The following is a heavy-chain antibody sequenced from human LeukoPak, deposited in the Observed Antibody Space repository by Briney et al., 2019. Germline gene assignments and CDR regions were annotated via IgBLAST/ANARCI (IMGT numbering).Heavy chain of an antibody. CDR1: GFIFSTHV. J-gene: IGHJ4*02. CDR3: ARDSSRGWPGVSDY. CDR2: MSSGGDIK. V-gene: IGHV3-30-3*01. Sequence: GRSLRLSCAASGFIFSTHVVHWVRQAPGKGLEWVAVMSSGGDIKIYTDSVKGRFTISRDNSKNTLYLQVNSLRAEDTAVYYCARDSSRGWPGVSDYWGQGTLVTVSS. D-gene: IGHD6-19*01.